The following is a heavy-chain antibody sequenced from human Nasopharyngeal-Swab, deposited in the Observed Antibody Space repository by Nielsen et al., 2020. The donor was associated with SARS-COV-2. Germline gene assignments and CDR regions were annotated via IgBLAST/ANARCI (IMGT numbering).Heavy chain of an antibody. CDR2: IRSSSSYI. J-gene: IGHJ6*02. D-gene: IGHD3-10*01. CDR3: AAYYASGSYSSGSSNYYYYGKDV. V-gene: IGHV3-21*01. Sequence: GGSLRLCCVASGFTFSSYNMNWVRQAPGKGLEWVSCIRSSSSYIYYEDSVKGRFTISRDNAENSLYLQMNSLRAEDTAVYYCAAYYASGSYSSGSSNYYYYGKDVWGQGTTVTVSS. CDR1: GFTFSSYN.